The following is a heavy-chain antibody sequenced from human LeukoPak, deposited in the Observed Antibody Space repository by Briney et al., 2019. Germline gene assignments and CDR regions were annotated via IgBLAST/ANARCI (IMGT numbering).Heavy chain of an antibody. CDR2: ISYSGST. CDR1: GGSISNYY. Sequence: SETLSLTCTVSGGSISNYYWSWIRQPPGKGLEWIGYISYSGSTNYNPTLRSRVAISEDTSRNQFSLRLNSVTAADTAVYYCARHIPVIWSSGYYYGMDVWGQGTTVTVSS. CDR3: ARHIPVIWSSGYYYGMDV. J-gene: IGHJ6*02. D-gene: IGHD3-3*01. V-gene: IGHV4-59*08.